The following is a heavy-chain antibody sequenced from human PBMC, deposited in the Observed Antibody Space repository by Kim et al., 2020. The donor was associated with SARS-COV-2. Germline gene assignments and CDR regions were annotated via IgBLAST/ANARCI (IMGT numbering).Heavy chain of an antibody. J-gene: IGHJ3*02. CDR3: ARGTYDTLTEYNRFDAFDI. D-gene: IGHD3-9*01. Sequence: GGSLRLSCAASGFAVSDNYMTWVRQAPGKGLQWVSIIYSGGSTYYADSVKGRFTISRDNSKNTLYLQMNSLRVEDTAVYYCARGTYDTLTEYNRFDAFDIWGQGTMVTVSS. V-gene: IGHV3-53*01. CDR2: IYSGGST. CDR1: GFAVSDNY.